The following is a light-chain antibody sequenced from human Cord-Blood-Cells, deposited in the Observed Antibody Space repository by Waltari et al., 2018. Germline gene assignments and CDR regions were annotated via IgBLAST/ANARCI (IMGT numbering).Light chain of an antibody. CDR3: QQYNSPPWT. V-gene: IGKV1-5*03. J-gene: IGKJ1*01. Sequence: RVTITCRASQSISSWLAWYQQKPGKAPKLLIYKASSLESGVPSRFSGSGSGTEFTLTISSLQPDDFATYYCQQYNSPPWTFGQGTKVEIK. CDR2: KAS. CDR1: QSISSW.